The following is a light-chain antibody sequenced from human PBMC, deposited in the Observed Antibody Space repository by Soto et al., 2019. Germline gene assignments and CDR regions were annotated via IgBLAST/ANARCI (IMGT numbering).Light chain of an antibody. CDR1: SSDVGGYHY. J-gene: IGLJ2*01. CDR2: GVT. Sequence: QSALTQPRSVSGSPGQSVTISCTGTSSDVGGYHYVSWYQQHPGKTPKLMIYGVTERPSGVPDRFSGSKSGNSASLTISGLQAEDEADYYCCSYAASYTLLFGGGTKLTVL. V-gene: IGLV2-11*01. CDR3: CSYAASYTLL.